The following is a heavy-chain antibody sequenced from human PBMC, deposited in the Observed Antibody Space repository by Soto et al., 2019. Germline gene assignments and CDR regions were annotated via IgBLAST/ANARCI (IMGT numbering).Heavy chain of an antibody. V-gene: IGHV4-4*02. CDR1: GGSISSSNW. CDR2: IYHSGST. J-gene: IGHJ6*02. Sequence: TLSLTCAVSGGSISSSNWWSWVRQPPGKGLEWIGEIYHSGSTNYNPSLKSRVTISVDKSKNQFSLKLSSVTAADTAVYYCARISVVVAATRRRDYNYGMDVWGQGTTVTVSS. D-gene: IGHD2-15*01. CDR3: ARISVVVAATRRRDYNYGMDV.